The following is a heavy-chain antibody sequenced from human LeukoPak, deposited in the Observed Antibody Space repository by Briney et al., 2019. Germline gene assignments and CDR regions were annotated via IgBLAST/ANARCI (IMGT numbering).Heavy chain of an antibody. CDR2: INPSGGST. CDR3: ASSLHTIAAADESFQH. V-gene: IGHV1-46*01. CDR1: GYTFTSYY. Sequence: ASVKVSFEASGYTFTSYYMHWVRQAPGQGLEWMGIINPSGGSTSYAQKFQGRVTMTRDTSTSTVYMELSSLRSEDTAVYYCASSLHTIAAADESFQHWGQGTLVTVSS. D-gene: IGHD6-13*01. J-gene: IGHJ1*01.